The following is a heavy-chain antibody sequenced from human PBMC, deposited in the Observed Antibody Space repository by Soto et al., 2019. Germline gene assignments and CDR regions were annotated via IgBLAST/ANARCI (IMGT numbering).Heavy chain of an antibody. Sequence: GGSLRLSCAASGFTFSDYYMTWIRQAPGKWLECISYISKSASTIKYAESVKGRFTISRDNAKNSLSLQMNSLRAEDTAVYYCARVGCSGNFCYDGLDVWGQGXAVTVYS. J-gene: IGHJ6*02. CDR2: ISKSASTI. CDR1: GFTFSDYY. V-gene: IGHV3-11*01. D-gene: IGHD3-22*01. CDR3: ARVGCSGNFCYDGLDV.